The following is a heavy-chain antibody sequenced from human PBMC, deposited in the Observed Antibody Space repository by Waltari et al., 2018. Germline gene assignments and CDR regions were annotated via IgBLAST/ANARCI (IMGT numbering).Heavy chain of an antibody. D-gene: IGHD2-21*01. CDR1: GFSLSTSGVG. Sequence: QITLKESGPTLVKPTQTLTLTCTFSGFSLSTSGVGVGWIRQPPGKALEWLALIYWNDDKRYSPSLKSRLTITKDTSKNQVVLTMTNMDPVDTATYYCAHHLEVAGNCGGDCSPFDYWGQGTLVTVSS. CDR3: AHHLEVAGNCGGDCSPFDY. J-gene: IGHJ4*02. CDR2: IYWNDDK. V-gene: IGHV2-5*01.